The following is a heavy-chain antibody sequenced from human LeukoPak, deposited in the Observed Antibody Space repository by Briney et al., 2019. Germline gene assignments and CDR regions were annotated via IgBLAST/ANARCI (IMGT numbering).Heavy chain of an antibody. CDR3: ARRQQWDFDY. Sequence: PGGSLRLSCAASGFTFNSYEMNWVRQAPGKGLEWISYISSSATTIYYADSVKGRSTISRDSAKNSLYLQMNSLRAEDTALYYCARRQQWDFDYWGQGTLVTVSS. J-gene: IGHJ4*02. D-gene: IGHD5-18*01. V-gene: IGHV3-48*03. CDR2: ISSSATTI. CDR1: GFTFNSYE.